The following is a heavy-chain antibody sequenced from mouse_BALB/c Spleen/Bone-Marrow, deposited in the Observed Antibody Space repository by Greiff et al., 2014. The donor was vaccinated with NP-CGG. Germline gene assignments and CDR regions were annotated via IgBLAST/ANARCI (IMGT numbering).Heavy chain of an antibody. Sequence: VHLVESGAELMKPGASVKISCKATGYTFSSYWIEWVKQRPGHGLEWIGEILPGSGSTNYNEKFKGKATFTAATSSNTAYMHRSSLTSEDSAVYYCARGLLRPYYAMDYWGQGTSVTVSS. J-gene: IGHJ4*01. D-gene: IGHD1-2*01. V-gene: IGHV1-9*01. CDR3: ARGLLRPYYAMDY. CDR2: ILPGSGST. CDR1: GYTFSSYW.